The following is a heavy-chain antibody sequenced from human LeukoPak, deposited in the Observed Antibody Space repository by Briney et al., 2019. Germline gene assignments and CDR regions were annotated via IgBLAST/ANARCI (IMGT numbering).Heavy chain of an antibody. Sequence: PGGSLRLSCAASGFTVSSKYMSWVRQAPGKGLEWVSAISRSGDSTYYADSVKGRFTISKDNSKNTLNLQMNSLRAEDTAVYYCAKTVVAAGTNYYHGMDVWGQGTTVTVFS. CDR3: AKTVVAAGTNYYHGMDV. J-gene: IGHJ6*02. CDR1: GFTVSSKY. V-gene: IGHV3-23*01. D-gene: IGHD2-15*01. CDR2: ISRSGDST.